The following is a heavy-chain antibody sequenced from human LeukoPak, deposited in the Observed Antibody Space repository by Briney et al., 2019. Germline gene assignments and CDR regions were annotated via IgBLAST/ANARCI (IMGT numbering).Heavy chain of an antibody. CDR1: GYTFTGYY. CDR3: ARDRITMVRGVISY. CDR2: INPNSGGT. J-gene: IGHJ4*02. Sequence: GASVKVSCKASGYTFTGYYMHWVRQAPGQGLEWMGWINPNSGGTNYAQKFQGRVTMTRDTSISTAYMELSRLRSDDTAVYYCARDRITMVRGVISYWGQGTLVTVSS. D-gene: IGHD3-10*01. V-gene: IGHV1-2*02.